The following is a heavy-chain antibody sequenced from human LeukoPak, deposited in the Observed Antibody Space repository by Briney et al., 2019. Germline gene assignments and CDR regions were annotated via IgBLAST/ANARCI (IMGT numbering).Heavy chain of an antibody. CDR2: IYHSGST. J-gene: IGHJ6*02. Sequence: SETLSLTCAVSGVSISSSNWWSWVRQPPGKGLEWIGEIYHSGSTSYNPSLKSRLTISVDKSKNQFSPKLSSVTAADTAVYYCAAPYYNYYYAMDVWGQGTTVTVSS. CDR3: AAPYYNYYYAMDV. CDR1: GVSISSSNW. V-gene: IGHV4-4*02.